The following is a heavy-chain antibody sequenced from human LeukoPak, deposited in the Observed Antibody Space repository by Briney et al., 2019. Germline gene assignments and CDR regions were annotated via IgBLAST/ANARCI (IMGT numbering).Heavy chain of an antibody. CDR2: ISVYNGNT. J-gene: IGHJ4*02. V-gene: IGHV1-18*01. CDR1: GYTFSDYG. D-gene: IGHD2-2*01. CDR3: ARAQPPDY. Sequence: ASVKVSCKASGYTFSDYGITWVRQAPGQGLEWMGWISVYNGNTNYAQKLQGGVTMTTDISTSTAYMELRSLTSDDTAVYYCARAQPPDYWGQGTLVTVSS.